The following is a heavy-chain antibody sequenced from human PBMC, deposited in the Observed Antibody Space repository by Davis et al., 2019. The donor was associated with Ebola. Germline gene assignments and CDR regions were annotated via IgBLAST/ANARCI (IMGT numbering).Heavy chain of an antibody. CDR2: ISSSGSTI. D-gene: IGHD5-12*01. J-gene: IGHJ5*02. CDR3: ASPELVATGDWFDP. CDR1: GFTFSSYE. V-gene: IGHV3-48*03. Sequence: PGGSLRLSCAASGFTFSSYEMNWVRQAPGKGLVWVSYISSSGSTIYYADSVKGRFTISRDNAKNSLYLQMNSLRAEDTAVYYCASPELVATGDWFDPWGQGTLVTVSS.